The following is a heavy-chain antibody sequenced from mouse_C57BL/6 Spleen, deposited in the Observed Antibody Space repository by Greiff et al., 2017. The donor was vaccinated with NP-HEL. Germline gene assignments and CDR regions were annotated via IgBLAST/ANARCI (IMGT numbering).Heavy chain of an antibody. CDR3: ARLVSTMVTTGRDYYAMDY. V-gene: IGHV5-6*01. CDR2: ISSGGSST. Sequence: EVTVVESGGDLVKPGGSLKLSCAASGFTFSSYGMSWVRQTPDKRLEWVATISSGGSSTYYPDSVKGRFTISRDNAKNTLYLQMSSLKSEDTAMYYCARLVSTMVTTGRDYYAMDYWGQGTSVTVSS. J-gene: IGHJ4*01. CDR1: GFTFSSYG. D-gene: IGHD2-2*01.